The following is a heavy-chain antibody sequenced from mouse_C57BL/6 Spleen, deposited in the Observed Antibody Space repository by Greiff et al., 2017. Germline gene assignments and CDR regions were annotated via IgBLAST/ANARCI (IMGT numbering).Heavy chain of an antibody. J-gene: IGHJ1*03. CDR2: IRNKANGYTT. V-gene: IGHV7-3*01. Sequence: EVNVVESGGGLVQPGGSLSLSCAASGFTFTDYYMSWVRQPPGKALEWLGFIRNKANGYTTEYSASVKGRFTISRDNSQSILYLQMNALRAEDSATYYCARYYGNYNWYFDVWGTGTTVTVSS. CDR3: ARYYGNYNWYFDV. CDR1: GFTFTDYY. D-gene: IGHD2-1*01.